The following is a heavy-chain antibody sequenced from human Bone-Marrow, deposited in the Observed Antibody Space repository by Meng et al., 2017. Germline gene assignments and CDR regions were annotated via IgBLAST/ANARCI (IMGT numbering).Heavy chain of an antibody. CDR1: GYTFTGYY. V-gene: IGHV1-2*06. CDR2: IDCNNGGA. Sequence: QVQLWQAGAEVKQPGASVRVSCKASGYTFTGYYIHWVRQAPGQGLEWLGRIDCNNGGAIYAQKFQDKVTMTRDTSITTAYMDLSRLTSDDTAVYYCARDAGRAAGPRWGQGTLVTVSS. D-gene: IGHD6-13*01. CDR3: ARDAGRAAGPR. J-gene: IGHJ4*02.